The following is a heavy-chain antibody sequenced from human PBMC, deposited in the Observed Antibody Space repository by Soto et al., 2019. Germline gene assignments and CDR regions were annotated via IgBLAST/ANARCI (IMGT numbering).Heavy chain of an antibody. Sequence: EVQLLESGGGLIQPGGSLRLSCAASGFTFSSYGMSWVRQAPGKGLEWVSVISGGGVTTYYADSVKGRFTISRDNSKNTVYLQMNSLKAEDTALYYCAKGRGGFDSWGQGILVTVSS. V-gene: IGHV3-23*01. J-gene: IGHJ5*01. CDR1: GFTFSSYG. CDR3: AKGRGGFDS. CDR2: ISGGGVTT. D-gene: IGHD3-10*01.